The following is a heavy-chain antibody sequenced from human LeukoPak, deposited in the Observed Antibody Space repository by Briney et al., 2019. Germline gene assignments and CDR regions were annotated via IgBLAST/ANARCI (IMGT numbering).Heavy chain of an antibody. Sequence: PGGFLRLSCAASGFTFSKNAMSWVRQAPGKGLEWVSSLSGSGADTYYADSVKGRFTISRDNAKNTAYLQMNSLRAEDTAVYYCAKDPYGTRYFDYWGQGTLVTAS. V-gene: IGHV3-23*01. D-gene: IGHD2-2*01. CDR2: LSGSGADT. J-gene: IGHJ4*02. CDR3: AKDPYGTRYFDY. CDR1: GFTFSKNA.